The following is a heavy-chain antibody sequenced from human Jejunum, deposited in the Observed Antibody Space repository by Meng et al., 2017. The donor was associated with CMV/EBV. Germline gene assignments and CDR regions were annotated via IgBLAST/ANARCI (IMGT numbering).Heavy chain of an antibody. CDR3: AKDIVGYSYGSFDF. Sequence: SGVTFDDYAMHWVRQAPGKGLEWVSGISWNSGDIGYADSVKGRFTISRDNAKNSLHLQMNSLRAEDTALYYCAKDIVGYSYGSFDFWGQGTLVTVSS. V-gene: IGHV3-9*01. J-gene: IGHJ4*02. CDR2: ISWNSGDI. D-gene: IGHD5-18*01. CDR1: GVTFDDYA.